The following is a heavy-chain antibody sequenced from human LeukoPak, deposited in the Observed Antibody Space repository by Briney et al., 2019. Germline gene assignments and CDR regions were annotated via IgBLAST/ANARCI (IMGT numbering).Heavy chain of an antibody. D-gene: IGHD2-15*01. CDR1: GYTFTSYY. CDR3: ARHSGSGFDY. Sequence: ASVKVSCKASGYTFTSYYIVGVRQAPGQGLEWMGRIDPSGGSTSYAQKFQGRVTMTRGTSTSTVYMDLSSLISEDTAVYYCARHSGSGFDYWGQGTLVTVSS. J-gene: IGHJ4*02. CDR2: IDPSGGST. V-gene: IGHV1-46*01.